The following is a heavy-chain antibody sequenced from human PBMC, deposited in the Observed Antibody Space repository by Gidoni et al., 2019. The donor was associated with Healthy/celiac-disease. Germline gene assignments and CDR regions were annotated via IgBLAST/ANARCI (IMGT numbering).Heavy chain of an antibody. D-gene: IGHD3-22*01. V-gene: IGHV3-33*01. J-gene: IGHJ4*02. CDR1: GFTFSSSG. CDR3: ARGGSGYYIPLYYFDY. CDR2: IWYDGSNK. Sequence: QVQLVESGGGVVQPGRSLRLSCAASGFTFSSSGMHWVRQAPGKGLEWVAVIWYDGSNKYYADSVKGRFTISRDNSKNTLYLQMNSLRAEDTAVYYCARGGSGYYIPLYYFDYWGQGTLVTVSS.